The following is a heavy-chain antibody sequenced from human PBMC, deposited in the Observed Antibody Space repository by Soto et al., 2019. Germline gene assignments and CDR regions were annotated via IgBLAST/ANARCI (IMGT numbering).Heavy chain of an antibody. V-gene: IGHV5-51*01. J-gene: IGHJ5*02. CDR1: GYSFTSYW. CDR2: IYPGDSDT. Sequence: PGESLKISCKGSGYSFTSYWIGWVRQMPGKGLEWMGIIYPGDSDTRYSPSFQGQVTISADKSISTAYLQWSSLKASDTAMYYCARQGFWSGIHTYNWFDPWGQGTLVTV. D-gene: IGHD3-3*01. CDR3: ARQGFWSGIHTYNWFDP.